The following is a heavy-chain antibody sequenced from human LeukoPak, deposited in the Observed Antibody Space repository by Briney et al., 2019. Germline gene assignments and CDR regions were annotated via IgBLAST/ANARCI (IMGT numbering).Heavy chain of an antibody. Sequence: GGSLRLSCAASGFTFDDYGMSWVRQAPGKGLERVSGINWNGGSTGYADSVKGRFTISRDNAKNSLYPQMNSLRAEDTALYYCAAHGDYDWRYYYMDVWGKGTTVTVSS. D-gene: IGHD4-17*01. J-gene: IGHJ6*03. V-gene: IGHV3-20*04. CDR2: INWNGGST. CDR1: GFTFDDYG. CDR3: AAHGDYDWRYYYMDV.